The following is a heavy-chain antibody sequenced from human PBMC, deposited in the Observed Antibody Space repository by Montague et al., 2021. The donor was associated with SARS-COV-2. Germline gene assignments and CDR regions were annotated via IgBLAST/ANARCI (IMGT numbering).Heavy chain of an antibody. J-gene: IGHJ6*03. CDR2: IHHGGST. CDR3: ARLGDGVVPSPILGVGPYYSYYYMDV. Sequence: SETLSLTCAVHGGSFSTYSWNWIRQPPGKGLEWIGVIHHGGSTNYNPSLKSRVTISADTSKNQFSLKLTSVAATDTAVYVCARLGDGVVPSPILGVGPYYSYYYMDVWGKGTAVTVSS. CDR1: GGSFSTYS. V-gene: IGHV4-34*01. D-gene: IGHD2-15*01.